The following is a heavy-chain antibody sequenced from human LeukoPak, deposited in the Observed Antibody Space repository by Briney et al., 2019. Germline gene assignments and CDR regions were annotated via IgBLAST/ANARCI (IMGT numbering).Heavy chain of an antibody. CDR1: GYTFTGYY. CDR2: IIPIFGTA. D-gene: IGHD6-13*01. Sequence: ASVKVSCKASGYTFTGYYMHWVRQAPGQGLEWMGGIIPIFGTANYAQKFQGRVTITADESTSTAYMELSSLRSEDTAVYYCATGNSSSPPGDYWGQGTLVTVSS. CDR3: ATGNSSSPPGDY. J-gene: IGHJ4*02. V-gene: IGHV1-69*13.